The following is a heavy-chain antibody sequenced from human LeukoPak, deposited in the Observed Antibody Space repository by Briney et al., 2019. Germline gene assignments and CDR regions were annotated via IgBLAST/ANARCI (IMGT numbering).Heavy chain of an antibody. CDR1: GGSISSSNW. CDR2: IYHSGST. D-gene: IGHD1-1*01. V-gene: IGHV4-4*02. Sequence: SETLSLTCAVSGGSISSSNWWSWVRQPPGKGLEWIGEIYHSGSTNYNPSLKSRVTISVDKSKNQFSLKLSSVTAADTAVYYCATEVGTPDAFDIWGQGTMVTVSS. J-gene: IGHJ3*02. CDR3: ATEVGTPDAFDI.